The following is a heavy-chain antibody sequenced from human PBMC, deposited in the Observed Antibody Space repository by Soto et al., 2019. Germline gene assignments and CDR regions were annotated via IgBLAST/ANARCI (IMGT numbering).Heavy chain of an antibody. J-gene: IGHJ4*02. Sequence: GWSLRLSCAASVFTFSSYAMSWVRQAPGKGLEWVSAISGSGGSTYYADSVKGRFTISRDNSKNTLYLQMNSLRAEDTAVYYCAKCFGGVVVTIFDYWGQGTLVTVSS. V-gene: IGHV3-23*01. CDR2: ISGSGGST. CDR1: VFTFSSYA. CDR3: AKCFGGVVVTIFDY. D-gene: IGHD2-15*01.